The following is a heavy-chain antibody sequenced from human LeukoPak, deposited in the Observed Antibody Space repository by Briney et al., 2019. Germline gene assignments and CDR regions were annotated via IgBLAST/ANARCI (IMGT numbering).Heavy chain of an antibody. CDR3: ARDLRFPQQLVQHGDY. CDR1: GFTFSSYG. D-gene: IGHD6-13*01. J-gene: IGHJ4*02. Sequence: GRSLRLSCTASGFTFSSYGMHWVRQAPGKGLEWVSYISSSSSTIYYADSVKGRFTISRDNAKNSLYLQMNSLRAEDTAVYYCARDLRFPQQLVQHGDYWGQGTLVTVSS. CDR2: ISSSSSTI. V-gene: IGHV3-48*04.